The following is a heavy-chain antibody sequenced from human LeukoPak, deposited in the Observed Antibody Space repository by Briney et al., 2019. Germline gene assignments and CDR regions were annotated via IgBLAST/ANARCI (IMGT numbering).Heavy chain of an antibody. CDR1: SYTLHNHG. J-gene: IGHJ4*02. D-gene: IGHD6-19*01. Sequence: ASVKVSCKPSSYTLHNHGLRWVRPAPGRGLEWMGWISTDNGNTNYAQKLQGRVTMTTDTSTSTAYMELRSVTADYTAVYHCAIFPGIAVAGTSYWGQGTLVTVSS. CDR2: ISTDNGNT. CDR3: AIFPGIAVAGTSY. V-gene: IGHV1-18*01.